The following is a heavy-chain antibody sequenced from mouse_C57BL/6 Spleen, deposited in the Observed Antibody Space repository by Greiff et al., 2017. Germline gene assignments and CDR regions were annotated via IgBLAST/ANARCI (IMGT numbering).Heavy chain of an antibody. J-gene: IGHJ2*01. D-gene: IGHD1-1*01. CDR3: SRSGTTVPFDY. V-gene: IGHV14-2*01. CDR1: GFNIKDYY. Sequence: EVQLQQSGAELVKPGASVKLSCTASGFNIKDYYMHWVKQRTEQGLEWIGRIDPEDGETTYAPKFQGKATVTADTSSNTAYLQLSSLTSEDTAVYYCSRSGTTVPFDYWGQGTTLTVSS. CDR2: IDPEDGET.